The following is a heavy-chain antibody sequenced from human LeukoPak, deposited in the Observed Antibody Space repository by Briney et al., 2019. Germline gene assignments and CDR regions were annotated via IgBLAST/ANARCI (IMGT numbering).Heavy chain of an antibody. CDR1: GGTFSSYA. V-gene: IGHV1-18*01. Sequence: GASVKVSCKASGGTFSSYAISWVRQDPGQGLEWMGWISAYNGNTNYAQKLQGRVTMTTDTSTSKAYMEVRSLTSDDTAVYYCARDRARPSTYFNCCAMDVWGQGNTVTVS. CDR2: ISAYNGNT. CDR3: ARDRARPSTYFNCCAMDV. J-gene: IGHJ6*02. D-gene: IGHD2-2*02.